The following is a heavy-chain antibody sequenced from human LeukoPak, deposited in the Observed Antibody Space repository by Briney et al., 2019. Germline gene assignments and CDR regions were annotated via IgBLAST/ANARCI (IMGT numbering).Heavy chain of an antibody. V-gene: IGHV3-48*01. Sequence: SSETLSLTCTVSGGSIRSSYYYWGWVRQAPGKGLEWVSYISSSSSTIYYADSVKGRFTISRDNAKNSLYLQMNSLRAEDTAVYYCARVRYSYGKTAFDYWGQGTLVTVSS. CDR3: ARVRYSYGKTAFDY. CDR1: GGSIRSSYYY. J-gene: IGHJ4*02. D-gene: IGHD5-18*01. CDR2: ISSSSSTI.